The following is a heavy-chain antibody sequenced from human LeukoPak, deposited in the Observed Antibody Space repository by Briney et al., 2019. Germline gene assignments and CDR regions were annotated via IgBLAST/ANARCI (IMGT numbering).Heavy chain of an antibody. Sequence: PGGSLRLSCAASGFTFSSYAMHWVRQAPGKGLEWVAVISYDGSNKYYADSVKGRFTISRDNSKNTLYLQMNSLRAEDTAVYYCARDPIAAAALDYWGQGTLSPSPQ. D-gene: IGHD6-13*01. V-gene: IGHV3-30*04. CDR1: GFTFSSYA. CDR3: ARDPIAAAALDY. J-gene: IGHJ4*02. CDR2: ISYDGSNK.